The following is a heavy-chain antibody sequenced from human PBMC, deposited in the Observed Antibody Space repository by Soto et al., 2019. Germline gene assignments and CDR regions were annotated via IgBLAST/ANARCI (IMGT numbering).Heavy chain of an antibody. Sequence: ASVKVSCKASGYTFTSYGISWVRQAPGQGLEWMGWISAYNGNTNYAQKLQGRVTMTTDTSTSTAYMELRSLRSDDTAVYYCARGVFYCSGGSCYSHAFDIWGQGTMVTVSS. CDR1: GYTFTSYG. V-gene: IGHV1-18*01. J-gene: IGHJ3*02. D-gene: IGHD2-15*01. CDR3: ARGVFYCSGGSCYSHAFDI. CDR2: ISAYNGNT.